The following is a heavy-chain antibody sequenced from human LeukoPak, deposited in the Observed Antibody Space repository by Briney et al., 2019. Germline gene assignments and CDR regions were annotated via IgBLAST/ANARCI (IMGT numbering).Heavy chain of an antibody. V-gene: IGHV3-21*01. D-gene: IGHD6-19*01. Sequence: GGSLRLSCAASGFTFSSYSMNWFRQAPGKGLEWVSSISSSSSYIYYADSVKGRFTISRDNAKNSLYLQMNSLRAEDTAVYYCARGIAVAGTRDYWGQGTLVTVSS. CDR2: ISSSSSYI. J-gene: IGHJ4*02. CDR1: GFTFSSYS. CDR3: ARGIAVAGTRDY.